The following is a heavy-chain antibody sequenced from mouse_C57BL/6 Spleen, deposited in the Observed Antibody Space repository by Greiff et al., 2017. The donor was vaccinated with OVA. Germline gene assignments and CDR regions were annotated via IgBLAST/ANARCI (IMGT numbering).Heavy chain of an antibody. CDR1: GYAFSSSW. V-gene: IGHV1-82*01. D-gene: IGHD2-3*01. Sequence: VQLQQSGPELVKPGASVKISCKASGYAFSSSWMNWVKQRPGKGREWIGRLYPGDGDTNYNGKFKGKATLTADKSSSTAYMQLSSLTSEDSAVYFCARWDGYSDWFAYWGQGTLVTVSA. CDR2: LYPGDGDT. J-gene: IGHJ3*01. CDR3: ARWDGYSDWFAY.